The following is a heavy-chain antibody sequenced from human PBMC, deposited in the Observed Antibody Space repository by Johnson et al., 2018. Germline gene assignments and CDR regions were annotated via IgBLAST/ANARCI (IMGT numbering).Heavy chain of an antibody. CDR1: GLTFSIYA. CDR2: ISASDGST. CDR3: SNGASSGTDPDYYFDY. J-gene: IGHJ4*02. Sequence: VQLVQSGGGLVQPGGSLRLSCAASGLTFSIYAMSWVRQAPGKGLEWVSAISASDGSTYYADSVKGRFTISGDISKSTLYLQMNSLGAEDTAVYYCSNGASSGTDPDYYFDYWGQGTLITVSS. D-gene: IGHD1-26*01. V-gene: IGHV3-23*04.